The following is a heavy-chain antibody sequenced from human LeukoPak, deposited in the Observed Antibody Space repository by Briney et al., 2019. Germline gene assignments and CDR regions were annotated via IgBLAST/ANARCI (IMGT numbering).Heavy chain of an antibody. V-gene: IGHV1-24*01. CDR2: FDPEGGET. J-gene: IGHJ3*02. CDR1: GYTLTELS. CDR3: AKSPVILDAFDI. D-gene: IGHD3-16*02. Sequence: ASVKVSCKVSGYTLTELSMHWVRQAPGKGLEWMGGFDPEGGETIYAQKFQGRVTMTEDTSTDTAYMELSSLRSEDTAVYYCAKSPVILDAFDIWGQGTMVTVSS.